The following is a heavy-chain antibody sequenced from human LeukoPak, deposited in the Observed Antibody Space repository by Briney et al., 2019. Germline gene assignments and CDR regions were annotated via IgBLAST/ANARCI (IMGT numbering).Heavy chain of an antibody. Sequence: ASVKVSCXASGGTFSSYAISWVRQAPGQGLEWMGGIIPIFGTANYAQKFQGRVTITADESTSTAYMELSSLRSEDTAVYYCARDSSRGYSGYESDYWGQGTPVTVSS. D-gene: IGHD5-12*01. CDR1: GGTFSSYA. CDR2: IIPIFGTA. J-gene: IGHJ4*02. V-gene: IGHV1-69*13. CDR3: ARDSSRGYSGYESDY.